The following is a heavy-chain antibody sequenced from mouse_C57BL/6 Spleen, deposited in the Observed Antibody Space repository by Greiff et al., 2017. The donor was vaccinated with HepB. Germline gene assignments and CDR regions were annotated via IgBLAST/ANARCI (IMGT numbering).Heavy chain of an antibody. V-gene: IGHV1-76*01. CDR1: GYTFTDYY. Sequence: QVHVKQSGAELVRPGASVKLSCKASGYTFTDYYINWVKQRPGQGLEWIARIYPGSGNTYYNEKFKGKATLTAEKSSSTAYMQLSSLTSEDSAVYFCARGDGNYGRVDYWGQGTTLTVSS. J-gene: IGHJ2*01. CDR3: ARGDGNYGRVDY. CDR2: IYPGSGNT. D-gene: IGHD2-1*01.